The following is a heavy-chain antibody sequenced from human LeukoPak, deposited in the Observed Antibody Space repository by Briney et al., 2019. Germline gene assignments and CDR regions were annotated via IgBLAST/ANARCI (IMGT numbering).Heavy chain of an antibody. J-gene: IGHJ6*02. CDR1: GGSISSYY. Sequence: SETLSLTCTVSGGSISSYYWSWIRQSPGKGLEWIGYIDPSGSASYNPSLKSRVTIFVDTSKNLFSLILTSVSASDTAIYYCARDHWLFSSKTWYYYGMDVWGQGTTVTVSS. V-gene: IGHV4-59*01. CDR3: ARDHWLFSSKTWYYYGMDV. CDR2: IDPSGSA. D-gene: IGHD3-9*01.